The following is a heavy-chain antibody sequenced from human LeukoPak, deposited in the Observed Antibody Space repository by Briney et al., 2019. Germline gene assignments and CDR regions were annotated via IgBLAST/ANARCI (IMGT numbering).Heavy chain of an antibody. Sequence: GASVKVSCTASGYTFSGYYMHWVRQAPGQGLEWMGWINPNSGGTRYAQKFQGTVTMTRDTSIGTVYMELSRLRSDDTAVYYCARGGGDGYKADYWGQGTLVTVSS. J-gene: IGHJ4*02. D-gene: IGHD5-24*01. CDR1: GYTFSGYY. CDR2: INPNSGGT. CDR3: ARGGGDGYKADY. V-gene: IGHV1-2*02.